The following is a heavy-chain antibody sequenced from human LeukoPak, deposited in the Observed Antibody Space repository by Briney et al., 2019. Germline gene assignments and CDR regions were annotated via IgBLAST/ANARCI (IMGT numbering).Heavy chain of an antibody. CDR3: AGSYGGNAVGPFDI. D-gene: IGHD4-23*01. J-gene: IGHJ3*02. CDR2: VSQSGGA. Sequence: SETLSPTCAVSGASFSGYHCSWIRQTPGKGLEWIGEVSQSGGASYNPSLKSRVTISVETSKNHVSLKLSSVTAADTAMYYCAGSYGGNAVGPFDIWGQGTMVTVSS. V-gene: IGHV4-34*01. CDR1: GASFSGYH.